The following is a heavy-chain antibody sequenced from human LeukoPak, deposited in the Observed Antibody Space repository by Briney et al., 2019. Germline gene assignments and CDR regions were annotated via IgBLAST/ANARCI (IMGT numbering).Heavy chain of an antibody. CDR3: AREGGPGRLVIGVGFVDYYYGMDV. D-gene: IGHD6-19*01. V-gene: IGHV3-7*01. Sequence: PGGSLRLSCAASGFTFSSYWMSWVRQAPGKGLEWVANIKQDGSEKYYVDSVKGRFTISRDNAKNSLYLQMNSLRAEDAAVYYCAREGGPGRLVIGVGFVDYYYGMDVWGQGTTVTVSS. CDR2: IKQDGSEK. J-gene: IGHJ6*02. CDR1: GFTFSSYW.